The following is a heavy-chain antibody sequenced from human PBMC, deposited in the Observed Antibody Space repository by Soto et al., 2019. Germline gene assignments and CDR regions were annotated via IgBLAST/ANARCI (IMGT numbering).Heavy chain of an antibody. CDR3: ARLITMVRGYYFDY. CDR2: IYYNGNT. V-gene: IGHV4-30-4*01. Sequence: SETLSLTCTVSGGSISSGDSYWSWIRQPPGKGLEWIGYIYYNGNTYYNPSLKSRVTISVDTSKNQFSLKLSSVTAADTAVYYCARLITMVRGYYFDYWGQGTLVTVS. J-gene: IGHJ4*02. CDR1: GGSISSGDSY. D-gene: IGHD3-10*01.